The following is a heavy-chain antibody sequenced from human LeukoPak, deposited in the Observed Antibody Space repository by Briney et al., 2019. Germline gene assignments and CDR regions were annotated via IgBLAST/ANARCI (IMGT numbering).Heavy chain of an antibody. V-gene: IGHV4-34*01. CDR2: INHSGST. CDR1: GGSFSGYY. D-gene: IGHD2-15*01. Sequence: SSETLSLTCAVYGGSFSGYYWSWIRQPPGKGLEWIGEINHSGSTNYNPSLKSRVTISVDTSKNQFSQKLSSVTAADTAVYYCARGRRRYCSGGSCYGGWFDPWGQGTLVTVSS. CDR3: ARGRRRYCSGGSCYGGWFDP. J-gene: IGHJ5*02.